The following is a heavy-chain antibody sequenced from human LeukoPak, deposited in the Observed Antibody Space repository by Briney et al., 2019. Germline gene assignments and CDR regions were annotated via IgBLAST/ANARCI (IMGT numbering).Heavy chain of an antibody. D-gene: IGHD6-19*01. CDR2: ISSSGSTI. J-gene: IGHJ4*02. CDR3: ARTGPGSGWARYYFDY. CDR1: GFTFSDYY. V-gene: IGHV3-11*01. Sequence: GGSLRLSCAASGFTFSDYYMSWIRQAPGKGLEWVSYISSSGSTIYYADSVKGRFTMSRDNSKNTLYLQMNSLRAEDTAVYYCARTGPGSGWARYYFDYWGPGTLVTVSS.